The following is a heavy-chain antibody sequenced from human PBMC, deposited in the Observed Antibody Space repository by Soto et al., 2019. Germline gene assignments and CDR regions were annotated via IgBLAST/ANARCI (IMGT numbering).Heavy chain of an antibody. J-gene: IGHJ4*02. D-gene: IGHD2-8*02. Sequence: SGGSLRLSCAASGFTFSSYAMGWVRQGPGKGLEWVAVVSIGGSTHYADSVRGRFTISRDNSKNTLSLQMNSLTAEDTAVYFCAKRRCAGGHFDYWGQGALVTVSS. CDR2: VSIGGST. CDR3: AKRRCAGGHFDY. CDR1: GFTFSSYA. V-gene: IGHV3-23*01.